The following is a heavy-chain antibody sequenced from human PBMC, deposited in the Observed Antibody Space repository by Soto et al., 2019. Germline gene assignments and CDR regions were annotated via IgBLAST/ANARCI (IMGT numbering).Heavy chain of an antibody. D-gene: IGHD6-6*01. Sequence: EVQLLESGGGLEQPGGSLRLSCAASGFTFSSYAMSWVRQAPVKGLEWVSAITDSGDITYHADSVRGRFTISRDNSKNTVYLQMNSLRAEDTAVYYCVKGSRSSRPYYFDYWGQGTLVTVSS. CDR3: VKGSRSSRPYYFDY. V-gene: IGHV3-23*01. CDR2: ITDSGDIT. CDR1: GFTFSSYA. J-gene: IGHJ4*02.